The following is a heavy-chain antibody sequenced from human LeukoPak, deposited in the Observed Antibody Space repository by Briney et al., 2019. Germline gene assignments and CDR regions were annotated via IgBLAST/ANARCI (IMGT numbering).Heavy chain of an antibody. CDR1: GGSFSDYY. D-gene: IGHD3-9*01. J-gene: IGHJ4*02. V-gene: IGHV4-34*01. CDR3: AREGGLRYFDWLFDYFDY. Sequence: SETLSLTCGVYGGSFSDYYWTWIRQPPGKGLEWIGEINHSGSTNYNPSLKSRVTISVDTSKNQFSLKLSSVTAADTAVYYCAREGGLRYFDWLFDYFDYWGQGTLVTVSS. CDR2: INHSGST.